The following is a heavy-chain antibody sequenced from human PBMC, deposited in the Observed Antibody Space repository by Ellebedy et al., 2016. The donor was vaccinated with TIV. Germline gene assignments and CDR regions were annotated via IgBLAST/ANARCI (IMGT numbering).Heavy chain of an antibody. Sequence: ASVKVSCKASGYTFTNHGISWVRQARGQGLEWMGWISVHNGNASYAQKFRGRVTMTADTSTDRAYMELRSLRPDDTALYYCAREGFENWGQGTLVAVSS. V-gene: IGHV1-18*04. CDR2: ISVHNGNA. CDR3: AREGFEN. CDR1: GYTFTNHG. J-gene: IGHJ4*02.